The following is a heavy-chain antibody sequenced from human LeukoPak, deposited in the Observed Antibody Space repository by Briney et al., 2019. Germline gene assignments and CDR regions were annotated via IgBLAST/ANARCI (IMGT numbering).Heavy chain of an antibody. CDR3: ARDGPYDILTGYYPAYYYYGMDV. Sequence: PGGSLRLSCAASGFTFSSYWMHWVRQAPGKGLVWVSRINSDGSSTSYADSVKGRFTISRDNAKNPLYLQMNSLRAEDTAVYYCARDGPYDILTGYYPAYYYYGMDVWGQGTTVTVPS. J-gene: IGHJ6*02. CDR1: GFTFSSYW. CDR2: INSDGSST. V-gene: IGHV3-74*01. D-gene: IGHD3-9*01.